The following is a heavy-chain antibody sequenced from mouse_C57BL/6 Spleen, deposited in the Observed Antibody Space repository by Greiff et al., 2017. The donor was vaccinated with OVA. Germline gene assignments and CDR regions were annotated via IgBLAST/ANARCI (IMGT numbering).Heavy chain of an antibody. V-gene: IGHV1-80*01. CDR2: IYPGDGDT. CDR3: ARKEDGSIPGDFDY. Sequence: VQLQQSGAELVKPGASVKISCKASGYAFSSYWMNWVKQRPGKGLEWIGQIYPGDGDTNYNGKFKGKATLTADKSSSTAYMQLSSLTSEDSAVYFCARKEDGSIPGDFDYWGQGTTLTVSS. D-gene: IGHD1-1*01. J-gene: IGHJ2*01. CDR1: GYAFSSYW.